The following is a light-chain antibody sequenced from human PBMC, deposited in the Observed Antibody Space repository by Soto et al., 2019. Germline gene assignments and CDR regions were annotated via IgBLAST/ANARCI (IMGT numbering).Light chain of an antibody. J-gene: IGLJ1*01. V-gene: IGLV2-11*01. CDR2: DVT. CDR1: SSDVGAYNY. Sequence: QSALTQPRSVSGSPGQSVAISCTGTSSDVGAYNYVSWYQQHPGKAPKFLIYDVTKRPSGVPDRFSGSKSGNTASLTISGLQTEDEADYYCISFTSRHIYVFGTGTKLTVL. CDR3: ISFTSRHIYV.